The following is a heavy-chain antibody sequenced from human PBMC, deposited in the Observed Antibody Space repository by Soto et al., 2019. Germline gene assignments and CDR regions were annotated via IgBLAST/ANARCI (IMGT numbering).Heavy chain of an antibody. J-gene: IGHJ4*02. D-gene: IGHD5-12*01. Sequence: ASVKVSCKASGYTFTGYYMHWVRQAPGQGLEWMGWLNPDTGATNYAEKFQGRVTMTRDRSSSTAYMEVIRLRSDDTAVYYCARKVATLNFDHWGQGTLVTGSS. CDR2: LNPDTGAT. CDR3: ARKVATLNFDH. V-gene: IGHV1-2*02. CDR1: GYTFTGYY.